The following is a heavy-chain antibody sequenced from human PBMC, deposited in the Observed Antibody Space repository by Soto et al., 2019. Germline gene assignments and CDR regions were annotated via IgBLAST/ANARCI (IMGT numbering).Heavy chain of an antibody. Sequence: PSETLSLTCTVSGGSISSGGYYWSWLRQHPGKGLEWIGYIYYSKSTYYKPSLKSRVTISLDTSKNQFSLKLTSVTAADTAVYYCARSVFPWGQGTLVTVS. CDR1: GGSISSGGYY. CDR2: IYYSKST. J-gene: IGHJ5*02. V-gene: IGHV4-31*03. CDR3: ARSVFP.